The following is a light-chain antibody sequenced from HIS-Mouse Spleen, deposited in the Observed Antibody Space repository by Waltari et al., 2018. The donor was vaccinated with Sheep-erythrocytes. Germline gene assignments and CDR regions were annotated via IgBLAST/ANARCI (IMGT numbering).Light chain of an antibody. CDR3: AAWDDSLNGYV. Sequence: QSVLTQPPSASGTPGQRVTISFSGSSSNIGSQTVNWYQQLPGTAPKLLIYSNNQRPSGVPDRFSGSKSGTSASLAISGLQSEDEADYYCAAWDDSLNGYVFGTGTKVTVL. V-gene: IGLV1-44*01. CDR2: SNN. J-gene: IGLJ1*01. CDR1: SSNIGSQT.